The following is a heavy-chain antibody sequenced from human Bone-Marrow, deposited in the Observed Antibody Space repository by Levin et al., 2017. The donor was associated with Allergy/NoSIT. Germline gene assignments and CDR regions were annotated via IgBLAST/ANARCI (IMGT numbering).Heavy chain of an antibody. CDR1: AFTFSAYG. CDR3: TRDRGEWGQFYFDC. J-gene: IGHJ4*02. D-gene: IGHD1-26*01. CDR2: IWYDRSDR. V-gene: IGHV3-33*01. Sequence: GESLKISCAASAFTFSAYGMHWVRQAPGRGLEWVAVIWYDRSDRYYADSVKGRFTISRDNSKNTLSLQMNSLRAEDTAIYYCTRDRGEWGQFYFDCWGQGTLVTVSS.